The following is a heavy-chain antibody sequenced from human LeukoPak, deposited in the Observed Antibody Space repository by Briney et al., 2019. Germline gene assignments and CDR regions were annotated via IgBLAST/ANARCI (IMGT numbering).Heavy chain of an antibody. J-gene: IGHJ4*02. CDR1: GGSFSGYY. Sequence: SETLSLTCAVYGGSFSGYYWSWIRKPPGKALEGIGEINHSGGTNYNPSLKRRVTISVDTSKNPFSLKLSSVTAADTAVYYCARVRRVTGSIFDYWGQGTLVTVSS. V-gene: IGHV4-34*01. D-gene: IGHD5-18*01. CDR2: INHSGGT. CDR3: ARVRRVTGSIFDY.